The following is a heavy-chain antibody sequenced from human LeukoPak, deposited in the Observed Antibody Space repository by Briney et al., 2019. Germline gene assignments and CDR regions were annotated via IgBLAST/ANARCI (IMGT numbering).Heavy chain of an antibody. V-gene: IGHV1-46*01. CDR3: ARVGGGFWFDP. CDR1: GYTFTSYG. CDR2: INPSGGST. Sequence: ASVKVSCKASGYTFTSYGISWVRQAPGQGLEWMGVINPSGGSTSYAQKFQGRVTMTRDTSTSTVYMELSSLRSEDTAVYCCARVGGGFWFDPWGQGTLVTVSS. D-gene: IGHD3-3*01. J-gene: IGHJ5*02.